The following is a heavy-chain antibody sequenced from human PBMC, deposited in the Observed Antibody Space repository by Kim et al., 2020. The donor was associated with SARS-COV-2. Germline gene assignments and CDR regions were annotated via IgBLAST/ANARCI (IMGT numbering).Heavy chain of an antibody. CDR3: ARSSRWLQLRLDFDY. V-gene: IGHV4-34*01. Sequence: SETLSLTCAVYGGSFSGYYWSWIRQPPGKGLEWIGEINHSGSTNYNPSLKSRVTISVDTSKNQFSLKLSSVTAADTAVYYCARSSRWLQLRLDFDYWGQGTLVTVSS. CDR2: INHSGST. CDR1: GGSFSGYY. J-gene: IGHJ4*02. D-gene: IGHD3-16*01.